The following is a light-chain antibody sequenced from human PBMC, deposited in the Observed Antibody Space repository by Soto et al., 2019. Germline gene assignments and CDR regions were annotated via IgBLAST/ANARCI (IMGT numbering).Light chain of an antibody. CDR1: SSDVGRYNY. V-gene: IGLV2-8*01. CDR3: SSYAGNNNVV. CDR2: EVT. J-gene: IGLJ2*01. Sequence: QAPSASGSPGQSVTISCTGTSSDVGRYNYVSWYQQHPAKAPILIIYEVTKRPSGVPDRFSGSKSGNTASLTVSGLQAEDEADYYCSSYAGNNNVVFGGGTQLTVL.